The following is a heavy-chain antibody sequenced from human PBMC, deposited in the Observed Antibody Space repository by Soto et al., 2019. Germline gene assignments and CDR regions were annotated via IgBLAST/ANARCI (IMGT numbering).Heavy chain of an antibody. J-gene: IGHJ4*02. Sequence: SETLSLTCTVSGGSISSRSYYWGWIRQPPGKGLEWIGSIYYSGSTYYNPSPKSRVTISVDTSKNQFSLKLSSVTAADTAVYYCARFYPPFDYWGQGTLVTVSS. D-gene: IGHD3-16*02. CDR2: IYYSGST. V-gene: IGHV4-39*01. CDR3: ARFYPPFDY. CDR1: GGSISSRSYY.